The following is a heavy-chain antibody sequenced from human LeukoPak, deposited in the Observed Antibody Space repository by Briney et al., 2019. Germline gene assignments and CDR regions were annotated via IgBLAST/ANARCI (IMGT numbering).Heavy chain of an antibody. V-gene: IGHV3-7*01. CDR1: GFTFRSYW. J-gene: IGHJ4*02. CDR3: ARDRDGYYDFWSGYYLDY. Sequence: GGSLRLSCAASGFTFRSYWMSWVRQAPGKGLEWVANIKQDGSEKYYVDSVKGRFTISRDNAKNSLYLQMNSLRAEDTAVYYCARDRDGYYDFWSGYYLDYWGQGTLVTVSS. CDR2: IKQDGSEK. D-gene: IGHD3-3*01.